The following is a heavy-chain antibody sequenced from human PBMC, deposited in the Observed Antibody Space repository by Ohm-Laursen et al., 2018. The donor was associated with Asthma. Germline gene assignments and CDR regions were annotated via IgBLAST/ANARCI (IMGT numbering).Heavy chain of an antibody. J-gene: IGHJ3*02. D-gene: IGHD4-23*01. V-gene: IGHV4-39*07. CDR1: GGSIGSDDYY. Sequence: SETLSLTCTVSGGSIGSDDYYWSWVRQSPGKGLEWIGEISNSGNTNYKPSLKSRVTISLDKSKNQFSLELNSVTAADTAMYYCAREGEIRTPGKSGDGFDIWGQGTMVTVSS. CDR3: AREGEIRTPGKSGDGFDI. CDR2: ISNSGNT.